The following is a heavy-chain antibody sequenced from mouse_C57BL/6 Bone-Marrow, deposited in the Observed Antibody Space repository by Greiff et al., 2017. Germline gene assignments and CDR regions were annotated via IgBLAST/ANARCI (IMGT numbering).Heavy chain of an antibody. V-gene: IGHV1-4*01. CDR1: GYTFTSYT. CDR3: ARRVRRDY. J-gene: IGHJ2*01. CDR2: INPSSGYT. Sequence: QVQLKESGAELARPGASVKLSCKASGYTFTSYTMHWVKQRPGQGLEWIGYINPSSGYTKYNQKFKDKATLTADKSSSTAYMQLSSLTSEDSAVYYCARRVRRDYWGQGTTLTVSS.